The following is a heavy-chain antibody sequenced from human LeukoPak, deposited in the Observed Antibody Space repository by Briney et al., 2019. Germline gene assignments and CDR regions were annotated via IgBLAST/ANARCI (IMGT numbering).Heavy chain of an antibody. CDR2: ISSSSSYI. CDR1: GFTFSSYS. J-gene: IGHJ5*02. V-gene: IGHV3-21*01. Sequence: GGSLRLSCAASGFTFSSYSMNWVRQAPGKGLEWVSSISSSSSYIYYADSVRGRFTISRGNAKNSLYLQMNSLRAEDTAVYYCARDLPYYYDSSGYHWGQGTLVTVSS. D-gene: IGHD3-22*01. CDR3: ARDLPYYYDSSGYH.